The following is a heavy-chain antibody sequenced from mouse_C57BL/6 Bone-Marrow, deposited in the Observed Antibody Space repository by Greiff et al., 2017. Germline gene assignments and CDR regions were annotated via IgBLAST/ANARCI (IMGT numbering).Heavy chain of an antibody. CDR2: INPNNGGT. D-gene: IGHD1-1*01. CDR3: GSAWFAY. V-gene: IGHV1-22*01. Sequence: VQLKQPGAELVKPGASVKMSCKASGYTFTSYWITWEKQSHGKSLEWIGYINPNNGGTSYNQKFKGKATLTVNKSSSTAYMELRSLTSEDSAVYYCGSAWFAYWGQGTLVTVSA. J-gene: IGHJ3*01. CDR1: GYTFTSYW.